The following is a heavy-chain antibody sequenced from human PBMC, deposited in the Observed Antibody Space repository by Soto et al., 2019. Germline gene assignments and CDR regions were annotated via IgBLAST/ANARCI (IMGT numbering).Heavy chain of an antibody. D-gene: IGHD3-10*01. J-gene: IGHJ4*02. Sequence: QVQLVQSGAEVKRPGSSVKVSCKASGDTFNFYSINWVRQAPGLGLEWMGRVNPILSMSNYAQRFHGRVTMTAEKSTSKAYMELSGLRSEDTAIYYCATSYGSGYRAFDFWGQGALVTVSS. V-gene: IGHV1-69*04. CDR2: VNPILSMS. CDR1: GDTFNFYS. CDR3: ATSYGSGYRAFDF.